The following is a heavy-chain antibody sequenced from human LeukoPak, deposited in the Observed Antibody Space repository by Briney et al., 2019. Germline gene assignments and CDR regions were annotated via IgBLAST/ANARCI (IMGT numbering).Heavy chain of an antibody. CDR1: GFTVGTSC. J-gene: IGHJ4*02. CDR2: IYTGGST. CDR3: ARAKHEEWELPFDY. D-gene: IGHD1-26*01. V-gene: IGHV3-66*01. Sequence: GGSLRLSCAASGFTVGTSCMSWVRQAPGKGLEWVSVIYTGGSTHYADSVKGRFTISRDNSKNTLFLQMNSLRVEDTAVYYCARAKHEEWELPFDYWAREPWSPSPQ.